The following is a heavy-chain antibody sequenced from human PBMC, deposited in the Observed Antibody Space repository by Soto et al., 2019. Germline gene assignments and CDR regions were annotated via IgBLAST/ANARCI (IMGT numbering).Heavy chain of an antibody. CDR3: ARGPPADPFDY. CDR1: GFTFGAYS. CDR2: ISSSSSYI. V-gene: IGHV3-21*01. J-gene: IGHJ4*02. D-gene: IGHD2-2*01. Sequence: GGSLRLSCAASGFTFGAYSMNWVRQAPGKGLEWVSSISSSSSYIYYADSVKGRFTISRDNAKNSLYLQMNSLRAEDTAVYYCARGPPADPFDYWGQGTLVTVSS.